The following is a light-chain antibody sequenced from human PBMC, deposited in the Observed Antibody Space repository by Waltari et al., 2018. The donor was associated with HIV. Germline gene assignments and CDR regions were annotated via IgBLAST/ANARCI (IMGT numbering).Light chain of an antibody. Sequence: DIVMPQSPDSLAVSLCDRATINCKSSQSVLTSSDNNNYLIWYQQKPGQPPKLLISWASTREVGVSDRFSGSGYGTDFTLSISSLQAEDVAVYYCQQWYATPLTFSGGTKVEIK. CDR3: QQWYATPLT. V-gene: IGKV4-1*01. J-gene: IGKJ4*02. CDR1: QSVLTSSDNNNY. CDR2: WAS.